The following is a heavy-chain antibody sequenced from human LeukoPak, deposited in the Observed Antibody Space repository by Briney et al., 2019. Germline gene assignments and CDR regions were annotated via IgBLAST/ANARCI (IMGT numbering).Heavy chain of an antibody. Sequence: SGPTLVKPTQTLTLTRTFSGFSLSTSGVGVGWIRQPPGKALEWLALIYWNDDKRYSPSLKSRLTITKDTSKNQVVLTMTNMDPVDTATYYCAHRRILRGYSYGLGDYFDYGGQGTLVTVSS. CDR2: IYWNDDK. V-gene: IGHV2-5*01. D-gene: IGHD5-18*01. CDR1: GFSLSTSGVG. J-gene: IGHJ4*02. CDR3: AHRRILRGYSYGLGDYFDY.